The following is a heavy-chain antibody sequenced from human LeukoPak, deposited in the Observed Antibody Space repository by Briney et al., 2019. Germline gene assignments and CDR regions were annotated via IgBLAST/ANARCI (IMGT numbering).Heavy chain of an antibody. V-gene: IGHV3-23*01. CDR1: GFTFSSYA. Sequence: GGSLRLSCAASGFTFSSYAINWVRQAPGKGLEWVSEISGSGDNTYYADSVKGRFTISRDNAKNSLYLQMNSLRAEDTAVYHCARDKIVGATHFDYWGQGTLVTVSS. CDR3: ARDKIVGATHFDY. D-gene: IGHD1-26*01. J-gene: IGHJ4*02. CDR2: ISGSGDNT.